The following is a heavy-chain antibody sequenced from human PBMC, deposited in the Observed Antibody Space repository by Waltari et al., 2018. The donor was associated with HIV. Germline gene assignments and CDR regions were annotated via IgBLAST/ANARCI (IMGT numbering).Heavy chain of an antibody. CDR3: ARDIGYCSGGSCYFGMDV. V-gene: IGHV1-69*06. CDR1: GGTFSSYA. Sequence: QVQLVQSGAEVKKPGSSVKVSCKASGGTFSSYAISWVRQAPGQGLEWMGGIIPIFGTANYAQKFQGRVTITADKSTSTAYMELSSLRSEDTAVYYCARDIGYCSGGSCYFGMDVWGQGTTVTVSS. J-gene: IGHJ6*02. D-gene: IGHD2-15*01. CDR2: IIPIFGTA.